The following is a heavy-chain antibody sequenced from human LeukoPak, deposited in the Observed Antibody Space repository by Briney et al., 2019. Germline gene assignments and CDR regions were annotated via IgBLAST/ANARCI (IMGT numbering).Heavy chain of an antibody. Sequence: PGGPLRLSCAASGFTFSSYSMNWVRQAPGKGLEWVSSISSSSSYIYYADSVKGRFTISRDNAKNSLYLQMNSLRAEDTAVYYCARDIVATNGGYWGQGTLVTVSS. V-gene: IGHV3-21*01. J-gene: IGHJ4*02. D-gene: IGHD5-12*01. CDR2: ISSSSSYI. CDR3: ARDIVATNGGY. CDR1: GFTFSSYS.